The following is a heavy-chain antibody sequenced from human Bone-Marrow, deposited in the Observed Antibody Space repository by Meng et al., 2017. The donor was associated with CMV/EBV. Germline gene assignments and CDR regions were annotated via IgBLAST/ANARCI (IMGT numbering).Heavy chain of an antibody. V-gene: IGHV1-18*01. J-gene: IGHJ5*02. Sequence: ASVKVSCKASGYTFTSYGISWVRQAPGQGLEWMGWISAYNGNTNYAQKLQGRVTMTTDTSTSTAYMELRSLRSDDTAVYYCARYLLPAAIPVEGNWFDPWGQGPLVTVYS. D-gene: IGHD2-2*02. CDR2: ISAYNGNT. CDR3: ARYLLPAAIPVEGNWFDP. CDR1: GYTFTSYG.